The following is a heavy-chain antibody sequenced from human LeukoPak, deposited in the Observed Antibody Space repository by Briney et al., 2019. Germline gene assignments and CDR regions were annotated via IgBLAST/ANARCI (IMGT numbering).Heavy chain of an antibody. CDR3: AREVRRYSSSQNFDY. D-gene: IGHD6-13*01. CDR1: GGTFSSYA. CDR2: IIPIFGTA. Sequence: GASVKVSCKASGGTFSSYAISWVRQAPGQGLEWMGGIIPIFGTANYAQKFQGRVTITADESTSTAYMELSSLRSEDTAVYYCAREVRRYSSSQNFDYWGQGTLVTVSS. V-gene: IGHV1-69*13. J-gene: IGHJ4*02.